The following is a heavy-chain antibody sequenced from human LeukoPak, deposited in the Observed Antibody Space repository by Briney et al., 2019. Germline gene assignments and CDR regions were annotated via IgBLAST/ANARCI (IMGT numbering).Heavy chain of an antibody. Sequence: ASVKLSCKASGYTFTSYDINWVRQATGQGLEWMGWMNPNSGNTGYAQKFQGRVTITRNTSISTAYMELSSLRSEDTAVYYCARGVVDTASPSGGDAFDIWGQGTMVTVSS. J-gene: IGHJ3*02. CDR2: MNPNSGNT. CDR3: ARGVVDTASPSGGDAFDI. V-gene: IGHV1-8*03. D-gene: IGHD5-18*01. CDR1: GYTFTSYD.